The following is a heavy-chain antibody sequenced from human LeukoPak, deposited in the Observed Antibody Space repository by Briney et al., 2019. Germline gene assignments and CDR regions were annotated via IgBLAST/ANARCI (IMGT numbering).Heavy chain of an antibody. CDR3: ASRAGAYSHPYDY. V-gene: IGHV3-30*14. J-gene: IGHJ4*02. CDR2: ISYDGSNK. D-gene: IGHD4/OR15-4a*01. Sequence: GGSLRLSCAASGFTFSSYAMHWVRQAPGKGLEWVADISYDGSNKYYADSVKGRFTISRDNSKNTPYLQMDSLRAEDTAVYYCASRAGAYSHPYDYWGQGTLVTVSS. CDR1: GFTFSSYA.